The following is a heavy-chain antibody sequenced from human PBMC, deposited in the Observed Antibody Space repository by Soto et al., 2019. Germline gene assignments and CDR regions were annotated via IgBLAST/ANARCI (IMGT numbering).Heavy chain of an antibody. D-gene: IGHD6-19*01. V-gene: IGHV2-26*01. Sequence: SGPTLVNPTETLTLTCTVSGFSLSNARMGVSWIRQPPGKALEWLAHIFSNDEKSYSTSLKSRLTISKDTSKSQVVLTMTNMDPVDTATYYCARTMRGRDSSGWYNWFDPWGQGTLVTVSS. J-gene: IGHJ5*02. CDR1: GFSLSNARMG. CDR2: IFSNDEK. CDR3: ARTMRGRDSSGWYNWFDP.